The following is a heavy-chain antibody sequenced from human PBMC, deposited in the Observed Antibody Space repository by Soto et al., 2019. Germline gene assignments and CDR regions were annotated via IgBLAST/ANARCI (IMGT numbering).Heavy chain of an antibody. J-gene: IGHJ4*02. D-gene: IGHD3-16*02. V-gene: IGHV1-18*01. CDR1: GYTFTSYG. CDR2: ISAYNGNT. Sequence: QVQLVQSGAEVKKPGASVKVSCKASGYTFTSYGISWVRQAPGQVLEWMGWISAYNGNTNYAQKLQGRVTRTTDTSTSTAYMELRSLRSDDTAVYYCARATEFWGSYRHFDYWGQGTLVTVSS. CDR3: ARATEFWGSYRHFDY.